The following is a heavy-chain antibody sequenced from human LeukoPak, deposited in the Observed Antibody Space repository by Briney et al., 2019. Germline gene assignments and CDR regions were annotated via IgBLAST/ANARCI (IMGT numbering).Heavy chain of an antibody. D-gene: IGHD6-19*01. CDR1: GFTFSSYG. CDR3: AKDRWVNNSGWYTRTYYYYYYGMDV. Sequence: PGGSLRLSCAASGFTFSSYGMHWVRQAPGKGLEWVAVISYDGSNKYYADSVKGRFTISRDNSKNTLYLQMNSLRAEDTAVYYCAKDRWVNNSGWYTRTYYYYYYGMDVWGQGTTVTVSS. CDR2: ISYDGSNK. J-gene: IGHJ6*02. V-gene: IGHV3-30*18.